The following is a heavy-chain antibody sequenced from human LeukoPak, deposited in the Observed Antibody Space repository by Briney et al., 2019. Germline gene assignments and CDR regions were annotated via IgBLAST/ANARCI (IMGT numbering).Heavy chain of an antibody. Sequence: PGRSLRISCAASGFTFSSYGMHWVRQAPGKGLEWVALIWYDGSNKYYADSVKGRFTISRDDSKNTLYLQMNSLRAEDTAVYYCARGSYCSGGSCYYLEYWGQGTLVTVSS. D-gene: IGHD2-15*01. CDR1: GFTFSSYG. CDR3: ARGSYCSGGSCYYLEY. J-gene: IGHJ4*02. V-gene: IGHV3-33*01. CDR2: IWYDGSNK.